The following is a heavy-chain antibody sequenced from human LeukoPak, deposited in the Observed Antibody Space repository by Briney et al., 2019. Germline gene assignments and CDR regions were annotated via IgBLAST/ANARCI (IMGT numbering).Heavy chain of an antibody. CDR2: IYYSGST. Sequence: SETLSLTCTVSGASISSSSYYWGWIRQPPGKGLEWIGNIYYSGSTYYNPCLKSRVTISVDSSKNQFSLKLSSVTAADTAVYYCARQGEGGRAFDIWGQGTMVTVSS. V-gene: IGHV4-39*01. CDR1: GASISSSSYY. D-gene: IGHD1-26*01. J-gene: IGHJ3*02. CDR3: ARQGEGGRAFDI.